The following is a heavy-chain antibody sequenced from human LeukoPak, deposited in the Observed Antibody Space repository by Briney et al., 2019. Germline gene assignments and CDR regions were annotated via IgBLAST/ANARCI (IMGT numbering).Heavy chain of an antibody. Sequence: SETLSLTCTVSGGSISSSSYYWGWIRQPPGKGLEWIGSIYYSGSTYYNPSLKSRVTISVDTSKNQFSLKLSSVTAADTAVYYCARRLAYSSSWGFGGLYWGQGTLVTVSS. CDR3: ARRLAYSSSWGFGGLY. CDR2: IYYSGST. CDR1: GGSISSSSYY. J-gene: IGHJ4*02. V-gene: IGHV4-39*01. D-gene: IGHD6-6*01.